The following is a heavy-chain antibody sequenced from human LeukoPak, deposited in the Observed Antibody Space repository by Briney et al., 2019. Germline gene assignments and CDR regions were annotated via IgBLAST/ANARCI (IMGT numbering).Heavy chain of an antibody. Sequence: ASVKVSCKASGYTFTGYYMHWVRQAPGQGLEWMGWTNPNSGGTNYAQKFQGRVTMTRDTSISTAYMELSRLRSDDTAVYYCAKLGATVSFGDYWGQGTLVTVSS. CDR3: AKLGATVSFGDY. V-gene: IGHV1-2*02. J-gene: IGHJ4*02. CDR2: TNPNSGGT. D-gene: IGHD1-26*01. CDR1: GYTFTGYY.